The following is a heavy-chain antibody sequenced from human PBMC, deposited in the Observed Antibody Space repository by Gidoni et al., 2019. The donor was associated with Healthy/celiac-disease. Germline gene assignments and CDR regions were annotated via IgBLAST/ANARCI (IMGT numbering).Heavy chain of an antibody. V-gene: IGHV3-43*01. J-gene: IGHJ4*02. Sequence: EVQLVESGGVVVQPGGSLRLSCAASGFTFDDYTMHWFRHAPGKGVGGGSFIRWDGGRKYYANSVKGRFTNTREKRKNPRYLQMKSLRTEDTALYYCAKGGGGEMARIPDYWGQGTLVTVSS. CDR1: GFTFDDYT. CDR2: IRWDGGRK. CDR3: AKGGGGEMARIPDY. D-gene: IGHD3-16*01.